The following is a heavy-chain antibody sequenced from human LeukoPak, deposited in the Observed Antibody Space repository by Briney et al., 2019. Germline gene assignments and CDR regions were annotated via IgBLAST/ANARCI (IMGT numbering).Heavy chain of an antibody. Sequence: PSETLSLTCAVSGGSISSSNWWSWVRPPPGKGLEWIGEIYHSGSTNYKPSLKSRVTISVDTSKNQFSLKLSSVTAADTAVYYCARVGWGAAAGSGAFDIWGQGTMVTVSS. CDR1: GGSISSSNW. D-gene: IGHD6-13*01. CDR2: IYHSGST. V-gene: IGHV4-4*02. J-gene: IGHJ3*02. CDR3: ARVGWGAAAGSGAFDI.